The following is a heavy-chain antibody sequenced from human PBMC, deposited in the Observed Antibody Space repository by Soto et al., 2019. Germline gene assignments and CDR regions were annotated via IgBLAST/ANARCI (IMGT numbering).Heavy chain of an antibody. J-gene: IGHJ4*02. Sequence: SETQYLTCTVSGGSISSSSYYWGWIRQRQGKGLEWIGSIYYSGSTYYNTSLKSRVTVSVDTSKNQFSLKRSSVTAADTAVYYCARHVGRGAMVRGVFDYWGQGTLVTFSS. CDR1: GGSISSSSYY. CDR3: ARHVGRGAMVRGVFDY. CDR2: IYYSGST. V-gene: IGHV4-39*01. D-gene: IGHD3-10*01.